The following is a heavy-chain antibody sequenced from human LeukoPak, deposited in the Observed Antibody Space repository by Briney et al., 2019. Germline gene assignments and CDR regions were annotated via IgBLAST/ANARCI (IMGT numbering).Heavy chain of an antibody. D-gene: IGHD3-22*01. J-gene: IGHJ4*02. CDR1: GGSISSYY. V-gene: IGHV4-59*08. CDR2: IYYSGST. Sequence: SETLSLTCTVSGGSISSYYWSWIRQPPGKGLEWIGYIYYSGSTNYNPSLKSRVTISVDTSKNQFSLKLSSVTAADTAVYYCARHFHYYDSSGYPPAFDYWGQGTLVTVSS. CDR3: ARHFHYYDSSGYPPAFDY.